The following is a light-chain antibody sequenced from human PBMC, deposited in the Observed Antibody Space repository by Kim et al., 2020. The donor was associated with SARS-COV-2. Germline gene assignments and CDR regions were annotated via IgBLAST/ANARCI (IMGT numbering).Light chain of an antibody. CDR1: QSVSSSY. Sequence: EIVLTQSPGTLSLSPGERATLSCRASQSVSSSYIAWYQQKPGQAPRLLIYGASSGATGIPDRFRGSGSGTDFTLTISRLDPEDFAVYYCQQYDSPPWTFGQGTKVEIK. CDR2: GAS. J-gene: IGKJ1*01. V-gene: IGKV3-20*01. CDR3: QQYDSPPWT.